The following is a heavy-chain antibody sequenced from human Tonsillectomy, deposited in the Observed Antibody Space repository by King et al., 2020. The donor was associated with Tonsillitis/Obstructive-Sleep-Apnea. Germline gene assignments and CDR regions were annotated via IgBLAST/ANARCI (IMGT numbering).Heavy chain of an antibody. CDR2: IYPGDSDT. J-gene: IGHJ4*02. CDR3: ARRGMVQGFDY. V-gene: IGHV5-51*01. CDR1: GYSFTSYW. D-gene: IGHD3-10*01. Sequence: EVQLVQSGAEVKKRGESLKISCKGSGYSFTSYWIGWVGQLPGKGLEWVGIIYPGDSDTRYSPYLQSQVTLSADKDIRTAYLQWSSLKASDTAMYYCARRGMVQGFDYWGQGTLVTVSS.